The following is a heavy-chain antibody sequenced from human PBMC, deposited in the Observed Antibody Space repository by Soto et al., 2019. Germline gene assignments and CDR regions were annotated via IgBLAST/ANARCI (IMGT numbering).Heavy chain of an antibody. CDR2: IWYDGSNK. Sequence: GGSLRLSCAASGFTFSSYGMHWVRQAPGKGLEWVAVIWYDGSNKYYADSVKGRFTISRDNSKNTLYLQMNSLRAEDTAVYYCARDGADGAMVTHAQFDYWGQGTLVTVSS. CDR3: ARDGADGAMVTHAQFDY. D-gene: IGHD5-18*01. CDR1: GFTFSSYG. V-gene: IGHV3-33*01. J-gene: IGHJ4*02.